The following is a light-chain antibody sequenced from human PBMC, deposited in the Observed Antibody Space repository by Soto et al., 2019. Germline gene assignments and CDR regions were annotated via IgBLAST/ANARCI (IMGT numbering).Light chain of an antibody. CDR1: QSVSSY. Sequence: EIVLTQSPGTLSLSPGDRATLSCRASQSVSSYFAWYQQKPGQAPRLLIYDASNRATGIPARFSGSGSGTDFTLTISSLEPEDFAVYYCQQRGNWPVTFGQGTRLEIK. V-gene: IGKV3-11*01. CDR2: DAS. CDR3: QQRGNWPVT. J-gene: IGKJ5*01.